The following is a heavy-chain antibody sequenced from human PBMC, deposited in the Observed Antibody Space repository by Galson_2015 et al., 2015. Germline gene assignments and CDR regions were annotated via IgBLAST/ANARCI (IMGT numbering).Heavy chain of an antibody. CDR1: GDSIGSTNW. CDR2: IYHSGIA. J-gene: IGHJ4*02. Sequence: ETLSLTCAVSGDSIGSTNWWSWVRQPPGRGLEWITGIYHSGIANYNPSLKSRVTVSVDKSNNQFSLKLSSVTAADTAVYYCARVVGGPYRGGIFDYWGQGTPVTVSS. CDR3: ARVVGGPYRGGIFDY. V-gene: IGHV4-4*02. D-gene: IGHD1-26*01.